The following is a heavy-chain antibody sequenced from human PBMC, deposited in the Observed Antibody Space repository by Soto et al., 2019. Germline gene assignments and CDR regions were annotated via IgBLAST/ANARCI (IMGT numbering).Heavy chain of an antibody. Sequence: SETLSLTCIVPGGPLSSSNNYWSWIRQPPGKGLEWIAYIHYGGSAYYNPSLKSRVTISVDTAKNQFSLKLSSVTAADTAVYYCARSRYSGSYFFDYWGQGILVTVSS. D-gene: IGHD1-26*01. CDR1: GGPLSSSNNY. J-gene: IGHJ4*02. CDR2: IHYGGSA. CDR3: ARSRYSGSYFFDY. V-gene: IGHV4-30-4*01.